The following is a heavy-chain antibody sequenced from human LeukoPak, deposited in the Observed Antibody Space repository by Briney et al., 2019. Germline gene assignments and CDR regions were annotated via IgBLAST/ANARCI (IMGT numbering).Heavy chain of an antibody. Sequence: GRSLRLSCAASGFTFSSCGMHWVRQAPGQGLEWVAVISYDGSNKYYADSVKGRFTISRDNSKNTLYLQMNSLRAEDTAVYYCAKFPVAAAGYAFDIWGQGTMVTVSS. V-gene: IGHV3-30*18. J-gene: IGHJ3*02. CDR2: ISYDGSNK. D-gene: IGHD6-13*01. CDR1: GFTFSSCG. CDR3: AKFPVAAAGYAFDI.